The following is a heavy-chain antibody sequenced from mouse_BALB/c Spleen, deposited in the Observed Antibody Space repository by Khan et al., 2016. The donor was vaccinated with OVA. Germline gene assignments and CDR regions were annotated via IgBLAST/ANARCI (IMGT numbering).Heavy chain of an antibody. CDR3: ARGRAY. D-gene: IGHD3-3*01. CDR1: GYSITSDYA. V-gene: IGHV3-2*02. CDR2: ITSSGST. Sequence: VQLKESGPGLVKPSQSLSLTCTVTGYSITSDYAWNWIRQFPGNKLEWMGYITSSGSTSYTPSLKSRFSITRDTSKNQFFLQLNSLTTEDTATYYCARGRAYWGQGTLVTVSA. J-gene: IGHJ3*01.